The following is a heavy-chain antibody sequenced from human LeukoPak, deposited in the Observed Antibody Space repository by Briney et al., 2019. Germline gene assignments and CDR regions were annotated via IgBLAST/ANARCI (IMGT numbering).Heavy chain of an antibody. Sequence: GESLKIPCRGSGSRSTNTRVSWWHQMPGKGLEGMGIIYPADSDTRYSPSFQGQVTISTDKSSSTAYLQWSSLKASDTSMYYCARHAGGFDPWGQGTLVTVSS. CDR1: GSRSTNTR. J-gene: IGHJ5*02. V-gene: IGHV5-51*07. D-gene: IGHD4-17*01. CDR3: ARHAGGFDP. CDR2: IYPADSDT.